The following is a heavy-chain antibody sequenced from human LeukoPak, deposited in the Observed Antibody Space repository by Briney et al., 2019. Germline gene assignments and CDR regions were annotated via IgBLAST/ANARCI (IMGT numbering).Heavy chain of an antibody. Sequence: GGSLRLSCAASGITFSSYGMSWVRQVPGKGLEWVSSISHTGGSPYYADSVKGRFTVSRDNSKNTLYLQMNSLTVEDTAIYYCAKNADRGAYCRGGSCYPYYYYYMDVWGTGTTVTVSS. CDR1: GITFSSYG. V-gene: IGHV3-23*01. J-gene: IGHJ6*03. CDR2: ISHTGGSP. D-gene: IGHD2-15*01. CDR3: AKNADRGAYCRGGSCYPYYYYYMDV.